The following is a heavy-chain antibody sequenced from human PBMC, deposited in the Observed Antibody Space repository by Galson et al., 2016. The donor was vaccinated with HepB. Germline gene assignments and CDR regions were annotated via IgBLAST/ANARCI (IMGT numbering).Heavy chain of an antibody. CDR2: ISHSGST. Sequence: EILSLTCAVSSGSISDSNWWSWVRQPPGKGLEWIGEISHSGSTNYNPSLTSRVTMSFDKSKNESSLEMSSVTAAGTAMYYCTRESGAYVPFGYWGQGALVTVSS. CDR1: SGSISDSNW. D-gene: IGHD4-17*01. V-gene: IGHV4-4*02. J-gene: IGHJ4*02. CDR3: TRESGAYVPFGY.